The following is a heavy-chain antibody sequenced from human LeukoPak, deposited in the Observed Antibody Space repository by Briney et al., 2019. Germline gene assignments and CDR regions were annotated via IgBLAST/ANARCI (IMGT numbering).Heavy chain of an antibody. CDR2: INSDGSSI. CDR3: AKDRIAARSFRYYYYGMDV. J-gene: IGHJ6*02. CDR1: GFTFSSHW. D-gene: IGHD6-6*01. Sequence: GGSLRLSCAASGFTFSSHWMHWVRQAPGKGLVWVSRINSDGSSISYADSVKGRFTISRDNSKNTLYLQMNSLGAEDTAVYYCAKDRIAARSFRYYYYGMDVWGQGTTVTVSS. V-gene: IGHV3-74*01.